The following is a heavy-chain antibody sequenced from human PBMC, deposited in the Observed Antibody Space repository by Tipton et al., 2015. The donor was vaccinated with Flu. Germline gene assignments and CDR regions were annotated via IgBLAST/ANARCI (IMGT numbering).Heavy chain of an antibody. V-gene: IGHV1-46*01. D-gene: IGHD1/OR15-1a*01. CDR3: ARDKGGGTYTFDV. Sequence: QLVQSGAEVKKPGDSLKISCEASGYTFTPYWIAWVRQMPGKGLEWMGIIYPAGGGVSYAQKFQGRVIMTRDKSTATIYMELSSLRSEDTAMYYCARDKGGGTYTFDVWGQGTMVIVSS. CDR1: GYTFTPYW. CDR2: IYPAGGGV. J-gene: IGHJ3*01.